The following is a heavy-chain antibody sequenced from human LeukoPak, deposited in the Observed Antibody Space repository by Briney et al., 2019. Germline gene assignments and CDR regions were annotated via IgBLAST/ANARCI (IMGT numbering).Heavy chain of an antibody. CDR3: AGVLSLRYYFDY. CDR2: ISSGSSTI. J-gene: IGHJ4*02. CDR1: GFTFSYYS. Sequence: QPGGSLRLSCAGSGFTFSYYSMNWVRQAPGKGLEWVSYISSGSSTIYYADSVKGRFTISRDNPKNSLYLQMNSLRAEDTAVYYCAGVLSLRYYFDYWGQGTLVTVSS. D-gene: IGHD2/OR15-2a*01. V-gene: IGHV3-48*04.